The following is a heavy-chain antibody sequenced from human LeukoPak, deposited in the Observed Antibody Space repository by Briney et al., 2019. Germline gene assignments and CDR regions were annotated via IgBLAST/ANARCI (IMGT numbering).Heavy chain of an antibody. CDR1: GFTFSSYG. CDR3: AKDFKAWMVRGGRRFDY. Sequence: GGSLRLSCAASGFTFSSYGMHWVRQAPGKGLEWVAVISYDGSNKYYADSVKGRFTISRDNSKNTLYLQMNSLRAEDTAVYYCAKDFKAWMVRGGRRFDYWGQGTLVTVSS. D-gene: IGHD3-10*01. CDR2: ISYDGSNK. J-gene: IGHJ4*02. V-gene: IGHV3-30*18.